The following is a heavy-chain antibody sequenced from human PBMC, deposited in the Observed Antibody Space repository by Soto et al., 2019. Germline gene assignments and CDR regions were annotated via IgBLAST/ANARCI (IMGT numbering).Heavy chain of an antibody. Sequence: PGGSLRLSCAASGFTFSDYYMSWIRQAPGKGLEWVSYISSSSSYTNYADSVKGRFTISRDNAKNSLYLQMNSLRAEDTAVYYCASQIWFGEFNWFDPWGQGTLVTVSS. D-gene: IGHD3-10*01. J-gene: IGHJ5*02. CDR3: ASQIWFGEFNWFDP. CDR1: GFTFSDYY. CDR2: ISSSSSYT. V-gene: IGHV3-11*03.